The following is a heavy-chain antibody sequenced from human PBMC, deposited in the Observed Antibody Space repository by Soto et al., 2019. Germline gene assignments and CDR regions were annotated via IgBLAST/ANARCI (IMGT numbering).Heavy chain of an antibody. CDR3: ARSMGGSYFPLSDY. CDR2: INPNSGGT. J-gene: IGHJ4*02. V-gene: IGHV1-2*04. Sequence: ASVKVSCKASGYTFTGYYMHWVRQAPGQGLEWMGWINPNSGGTNYAQKFQGWVTMTRDTSISTAYMELSRLRSDDTAVYYCARSMGGSYFPLSDYWGQGTLVTVSS. CDR1: GYTFTGYY. D-gene: IGHD1-26*01.